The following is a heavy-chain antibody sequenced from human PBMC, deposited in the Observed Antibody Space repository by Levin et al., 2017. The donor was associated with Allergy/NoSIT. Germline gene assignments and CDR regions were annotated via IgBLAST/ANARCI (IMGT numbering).Heavy chain of an antibody. CDR3: AKRVQYSYGSHFDY. D-gene: IGHD5-18*01. V-gene: IGHV3-23*01. Sequence: LSLTCAASGFTFNSSGMSWVRQAPGKGLEWVSAISDSGGDTYYADSVKGRFSISRDNSKSTLFLQLNSLRAEDTAVYYCAKRVQYSYGSHFDYWGQGTLVTVSS. J-gene: IGHJ4*02. CDR2: ISDSGGDT. CDR1: GFTFNSSG.